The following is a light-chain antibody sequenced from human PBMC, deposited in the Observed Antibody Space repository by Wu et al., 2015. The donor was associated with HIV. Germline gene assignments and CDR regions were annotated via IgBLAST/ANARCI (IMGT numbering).Light chain of an antibody. CDR3: QQYGTSPWT. Sequence: EIVLTQSPGTLSLSPGDRATLSCRTSQSITTNFLAWYQQKPGQAPRLLIYATSNRATGIPDRFSGSGSGTDFTLTISRLEPEDFAVYYCQQYGTSPWTFGQGTKVEIK. J-gene: IGKJ1*01. CDR2: ATS. V-gene: IGKV3-20*01. CDR1: QSITTNF.